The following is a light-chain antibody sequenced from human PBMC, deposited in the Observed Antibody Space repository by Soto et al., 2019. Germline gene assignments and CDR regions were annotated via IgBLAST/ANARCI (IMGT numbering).Light chain of an antibody. CDR1: SSDLASYNR. J-gene: IGLJ2*01. CDR3: CSYAGSVV. CDR2: EGS. V-gene: IGLV2-23*01. Sequence: QSALTQPPSVSGSPGQFVTISCTGTSSDLASYNRVSWYQRPPGTGPKLVIYEGSKRPSGVSNRFSGSKSGNTASLTISGLQAEDEADYYCCSYAGSVVFGGGTKLTVL.